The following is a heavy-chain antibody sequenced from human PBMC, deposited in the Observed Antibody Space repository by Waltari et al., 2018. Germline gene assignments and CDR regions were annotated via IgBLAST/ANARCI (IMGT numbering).Heavy chain of an antibody. Sequence: EVQLVESGGGLVQPGGSLRLSCAASGFTFSSYSMNWVRQAPGKGLEWVAYISSSSSHIEYAASGKGRFTIAGDNAKNSLYLQMNSLRAEDTAVYYCARDLGGWFGESYYFDYWGQGTLVTVSS. V-gene: IGHV3-48*01. J-gene: IGHJ4*02. CDR3: ARDLGGWFGESYYFDY. CDR1: GFTFSSYS. CDR2: ISSSSSHI. D-gene: IGHD3-10*01.